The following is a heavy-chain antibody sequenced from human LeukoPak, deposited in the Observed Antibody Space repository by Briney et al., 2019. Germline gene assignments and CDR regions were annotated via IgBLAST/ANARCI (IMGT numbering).Heavy chain of an antibody. V-gene: IGHV1-69*13. CDR2: IIPIFGTA. D-gene: IGHD2-2*01. Sequence: SVKVSCKASGGTFSSYAISWVRQAPGQGLEWMGGIIPIFGTADYAQKFQGRVTITADESTSTAYMELSSLRSEDTAVYYCARGEDIVVVPAALTQNYYYYYYMDVWGKGTTVTVSS. CDR1: GGTFSSYA. CDR3: ARGEDIVVVPAALTQNYYYYYYMDV. J-gene: IGHJ6*03.